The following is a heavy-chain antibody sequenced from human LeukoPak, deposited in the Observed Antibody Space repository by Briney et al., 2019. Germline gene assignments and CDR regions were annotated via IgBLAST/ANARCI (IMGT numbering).Heavy chain of an antibody. CDR3: AKDGYSSSFRRGYFQH. Sequence: SGGSLRLSCAASGFTFSSYAMSWVRQAPGKGLEWVSAISGSGGSTYYADSVKGRFTISRDNSKNTLYLQMNSLRAEDTAVYYCAKDGYSSSFRRGYFQHWGQGTLVTVSS. V-gene: IGHV3-23*01. J-gene: IGHJ1*01. CDR2: ISGSGGST. CDR1: GFTFSSYA. D-gene: IGHD6-13*01.